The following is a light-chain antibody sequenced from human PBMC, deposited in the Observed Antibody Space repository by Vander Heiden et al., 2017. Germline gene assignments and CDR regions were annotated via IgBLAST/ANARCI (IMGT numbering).Light chain of an antibody. V-gene: IGKV1-27*01. J-gene: IGKJ3*01. CDR1: QGISNY. CDR2: AAY. CDR3: QKYNTGVT. Sequence: DLQLTQSSSSLSASVRDTLTITCRASQGISNYLAWYQQRPGQVPKLLIYAAYTLQSGVPSRFSGGGSGTDFTLTISGLQPEDVATYYCQKYNTGVTFGPGTKVDLK.